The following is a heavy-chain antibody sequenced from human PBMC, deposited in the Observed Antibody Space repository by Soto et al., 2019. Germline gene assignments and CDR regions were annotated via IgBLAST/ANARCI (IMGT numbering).Heavy chain of an antibody. CDR3: TKASSDRHHMDV. V-gene: IGHV3-23*01. J-gene: IGHJ6*02. CDR2: ITSTGGDT. CDR1: GFTFSNFV. Sequence: LRLSCATSGFTFSNFVMRWVRQTPGKGLEWVSTITSTGGDTYYTDSVKGRFTISRDNSKNTLYLQMSSLRAEDTALYYCTKASSDRHHMDVWVQGTTVTVSS.